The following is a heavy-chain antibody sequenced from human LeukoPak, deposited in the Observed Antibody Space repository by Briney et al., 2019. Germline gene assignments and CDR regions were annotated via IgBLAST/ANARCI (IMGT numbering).Heavy chain of an antibody. Sequence: ASVKVSCKASGYTFTSYYMHWVRQAPGQGLEWMGIINPSGGSTSYAQKFQVRVTMTRDTSTSTVYMELSSLRSEDTAVYYCARESSSSSWNHYYYMDVWGKGTTVTVSS. CDR3: ARESSSSSWNHYYYMDV. CDR2: INPSGGST. D-gene: IGHD6-6*01. CDR1: GYTFTSYY. J-gene: IGHJ6*03. V-gene: IGHV1-46*01.